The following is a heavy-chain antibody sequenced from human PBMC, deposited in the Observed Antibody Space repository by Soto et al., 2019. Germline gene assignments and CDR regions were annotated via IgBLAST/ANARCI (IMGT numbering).Heavy chain of an antibody. CDR3: AKNKYCVYNQDYYYCYFKDV. D-gene: IGHD1-1*01. Sequence: GGSLRLSCAASGFTFSSYAMSWVRQAPGKGLEWVSAISGSGGSTYYADSVKGRFTISRDNSKNTLYLQMNSLRAEDTAVYYCAKNKYCVYNQDYYYCYFKDVWGRGSTDPVSS. CDR2: ISGSGGST. J-gene: IGHJ6*03. V-gene: IGHV3-23*01. CDR1: GFTFSSYA.